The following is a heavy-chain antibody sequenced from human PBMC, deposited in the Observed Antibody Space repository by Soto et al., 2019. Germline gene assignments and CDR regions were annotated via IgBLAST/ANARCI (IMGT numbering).Heavy chain of an antibody. Sequence: GGSLRLSCAASGFTFSSYGMHWVRQAPGKGLEWVAVIWYDGSNKYFADSVKGRFTISRDNSKNTLYLQMNSLRAEDTAVYYCARPRQGGRGGIAAAGTNYFDYWGQGTLVTVSS. J-gene: IGHJ4*02. V-gene: IGHV3-33*01. D-gene: IGHD6-13*01. CDR1: GFTFSSYG. CDR2: IWYDGSNK. CDR3: ARPRQGGRGGIAAAGTNYFDY.